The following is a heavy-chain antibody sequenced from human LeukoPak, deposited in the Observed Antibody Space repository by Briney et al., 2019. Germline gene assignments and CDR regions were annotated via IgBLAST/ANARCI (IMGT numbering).Heavy chain of an antibody. Sequence: SETLSLTCTVSGGSISSSSYYWGWIRQPPGKGLEWIGSIYYSGSTYYNPSLKSRVTISVDTSKNQFSLKLSSVTAADTAVYYCARVADQNWYFDLWGRGTLVTVSS. CDR2: IYYSGST. V-gene: IGHV4-39*07. CDR1: GGSISSSSYY. CDR3: ARVADQNWYFDL. J-gene: IGHJ2*01.